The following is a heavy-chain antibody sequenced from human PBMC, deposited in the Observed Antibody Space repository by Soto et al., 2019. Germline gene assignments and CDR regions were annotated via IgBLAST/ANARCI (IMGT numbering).Heavy chain of an antibody. CDR2: TSVDGVDR. V-gene: IGHV3-11*01. CDR1: GFTFSDYY. CDR3: ARPNGESMRYYHGMDV. J-gene: IGHJ6*02. Sequence: QVQLVESGGGLVKPGGSLTLSCVASGFTFSDYYMAWIRQTPGKGLEWVSYTSVDGVDRFYADSVKGRFTISRDNAMKSLSLQMNSLRDEDTAVYYCARPNGESMRYYHGMDVWGQGTKVIVSS. D-gene: IGHD3-10*01.